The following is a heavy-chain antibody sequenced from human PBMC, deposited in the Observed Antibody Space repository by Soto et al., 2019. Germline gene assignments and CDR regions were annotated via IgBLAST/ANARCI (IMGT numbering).Heavy chain of an antibody. CDR2: ISSSSSTI. V-gene: IGHV3-48*01. CDR1: GFTFSSYS. Sequence: EVQLVESGGGLVQPGGSLRLSCAASGFTFSSYSMNWVRQAPGKGLEWVSYISSSSSTIYYADSVKGRFTISRDNAKNXLXXQLNSLRAEDTAVYYCARDSPHYDSSGYYRDAFDIWGQGTMVTVSS. CDR3: ARDSPHYDSSGYYRDAFDI. D-gene: IGHD3-22*01. J-gene: IGHJ3*02.